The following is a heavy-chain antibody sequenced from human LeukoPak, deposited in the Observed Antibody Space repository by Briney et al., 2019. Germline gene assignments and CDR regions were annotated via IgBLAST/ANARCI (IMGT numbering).Heavy chain of an antibody. CDR1: GFTFSSYT. Sequence: KPGGSLRLSCAASGFTFSSYTMNWVRQAPGKGLEWVSCISGSSVYIYYADSLKGRFTISRDNAKNSLYLQMNGLGAEDTAVYYCARVSVAGAVIDAFDMWGQGTMVTVSS. V-gene: IGHV3-21*01. CDR2: ISGSSVYI. D-gene: IGHD6-19*01. CDR3: ARVSVAGAVIDAFDM. J-gene: IGHJ3*02.